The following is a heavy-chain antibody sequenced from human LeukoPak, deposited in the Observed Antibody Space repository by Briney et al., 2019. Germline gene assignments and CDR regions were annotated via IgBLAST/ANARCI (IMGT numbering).Heavy chain of an antibody. Sequence: GSLRLSCAASGFTFSSAMSWVRQAPGKGLDWVSVISASGDTTYYADSVKGRFTISRDNSKNTLYLQMNSLRAEDTALYYCAKGSSGTYSRIYFDYWGQGTLVTVSS. CDR2: ISASGDTT. CDR1: GFTFSSA. J-gene: IGHJ4*02. D-gene: IGHD1-26*01. V-gene: IGHV3-23*01. CDR3: AKGSSGTYSRIYFDY.